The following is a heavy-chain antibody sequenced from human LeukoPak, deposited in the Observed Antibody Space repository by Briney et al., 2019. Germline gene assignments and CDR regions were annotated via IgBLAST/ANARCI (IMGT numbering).Heavy chain of an antibody. CDR2: INHSGST. V-gene: IGHV4-34*01. J-gene: IGHJ4*02. Sequence: SETLSLTCTVYGGSFSGYYWSWIRQPPGKGLEWLGEINHSGSTNYNPSLKSRVAMSVDTSKNQVSLKLSSVTPADTAMYYCARAAEYSSGWYLFDYWGQGILVTVSA. CDR1: GGSFSGYY. D-gene: IGHD6-19*01. CDR3: ARAAEYSSGWYLFDY.